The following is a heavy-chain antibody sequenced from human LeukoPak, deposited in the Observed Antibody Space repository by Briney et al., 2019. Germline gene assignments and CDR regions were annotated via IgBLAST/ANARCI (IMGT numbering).Heavy chain of an antibody. D-gene: IGHD1-14*01. CDR2: IIGDGTRT. CDR1: GFSFSYYW. CDR3: ARGVTAQNFDY. J-gene: IGHJ4*02. V-gene: IGHV3-74*01. Sequence: PGGSLRLSCAASGFSFSYYWMHWVRQGSGKGPVWVSRIIGDGTRTDYADSVKGRFTISRDNAKSTLYLQMNSLTVEDTAVYYCARGVTAQNFDYWGQGTLVTVSS.